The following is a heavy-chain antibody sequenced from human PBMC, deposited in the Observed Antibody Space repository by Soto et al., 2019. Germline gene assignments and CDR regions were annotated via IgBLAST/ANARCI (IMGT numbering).Heavy chain of an antibody. V-gene: IGHV3-9*01. CDR3: VKDSYYDILTGFSYFDY. CDR2: ISWSGGDK. CDR1: GFTIDNYA. J-gene: IGHJ4*02. Sequence: EVQLVESGGDLVQPGRSLRLACAASGFTIDNYAMHWVRQLPGKGLEWVSGISWSGGDKAYAASVKGRCSISRDNATKSLYLHIDSLRLEDTAVYYCVKDSYYDILTGFSYFDYWGRGTPVTVSS. D-gene: IGHD3-9*01.